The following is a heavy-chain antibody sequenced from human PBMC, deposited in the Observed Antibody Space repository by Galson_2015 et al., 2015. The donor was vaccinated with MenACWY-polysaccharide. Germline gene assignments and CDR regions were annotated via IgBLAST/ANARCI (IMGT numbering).Heavy chain of an antibody. CDR1: GLKFRGSG. Sequence: SLRLSCAASGLKFRGSGMHWVRQAPGKGLEWVAVIQYDGSQKQYIDSVKGRFTISRDNSKNTLYLEMNSLRAEDTALYYCAREGSRIVFHAFGVWGQGTMVTVSS. J-gene: IGHJ3*01. CDR2: IQYDGSQK. D-gene: IGHD3-10*02. CDR3: AREGSRIVFHAFGV. V-gene: IGHV3-33*01.